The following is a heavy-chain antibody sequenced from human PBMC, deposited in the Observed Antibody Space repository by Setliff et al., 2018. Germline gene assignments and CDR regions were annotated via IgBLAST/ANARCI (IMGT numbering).Heavy chain of an antibody. J-gene: IGHJ4*02. D-gene: IGHD6-6*01. CDR1: GGSFSGYY. CDR2: IYTSWST. Sequence: PSETLSLTCAVYGGSFSGYYWGWFRQPAGKELEWIGQIYTSWSTNYNPSLKSRVTISLDTSKNQFSLKVTSVTAADTSVYFCARGRNVAARLLDSWGQGTLVTV. CDR3: ARGRNVAARLLDS. V-gene: IGHV4-59*10.